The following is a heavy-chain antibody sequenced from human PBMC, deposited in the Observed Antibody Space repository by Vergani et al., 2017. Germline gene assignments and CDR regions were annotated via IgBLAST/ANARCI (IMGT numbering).Heavy chain of an antibody. Sequence: DVQLLQSGGDLVQPGGSLKLSCVASGFPFSTHAMSWVRQTPGKGLEWVSTIKNDGGKSHYADSVKGRFSISRDKYKSSLFLQMDSLRAEDTAVYYCARDHRDYNNYPGTFDIWGQGSMVTVSS. V-gene: IGHV3-23*01. CDR1: GFPFSTHA. CDR2: IKNDGGKS. CDR3: ARDHRDYNNYPGTFDI. J-gene: IGHJ3*02. D-gene: IGHD5-24*01.